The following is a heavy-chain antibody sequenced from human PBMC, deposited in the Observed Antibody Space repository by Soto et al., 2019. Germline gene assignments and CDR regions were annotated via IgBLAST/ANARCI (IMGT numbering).Heavy chain of an antibody. V-gene: IGHV3-30-3*01. CDR3: ARGQWELLPEPPVDY. D-gene: IGHD1-26*01. Sequence: GGSLRLSCAASGFAFSSYAMHWVRQAPGKGLEWVAVISYDGSNKYYADSVKGRFTISRDNSKNTLYLQMNSLRAEETAVYYSARGQWELLPEPPVDYWGQGT. CDR2: ISYDGSNK. CDR1: GFAFSSYA. J-gene: IGHJ4*02.